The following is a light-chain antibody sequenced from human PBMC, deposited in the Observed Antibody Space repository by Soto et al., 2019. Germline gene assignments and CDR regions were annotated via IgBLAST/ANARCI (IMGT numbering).Light chain of an antibody. V-gene: IGKV3-11*01. CDR3: QQRRSWPLT. Sequence: EIVLTQSPATLSLSPGERATLSCRASQSVGTYFAWYQQKPGQAPRLLIYDASKRATGIPARFSGSGSGTEFTLTISSLEPEDFTVYYCQQRRSWPLTFGGGTNVEIK. CDR2: DAS. CDR1: QSVGTY. J-gene: IGKJ4*02.